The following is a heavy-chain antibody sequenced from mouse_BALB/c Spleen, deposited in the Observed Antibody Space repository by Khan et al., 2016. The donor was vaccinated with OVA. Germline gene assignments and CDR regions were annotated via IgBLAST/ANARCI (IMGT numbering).Heavy chain of an antibody. D-gene: IGHD2-10*01. CDR3: ARQPYYHYNIMDY. Sequence: QVQLQQSGPGLVAPSQSLSITCTISGFSLTNYGVHWVRQPPGKGLEWLVVIRSDGSNTYYSALKSRLTISKDNSKSQVFLKMNSLQTDDTAVYFCARQPYYHYNIMDYWGQGTSVTVSS. CDR2: IRSDGSN. V-gene: IGHV2-6-1*01. CDR1: GFSLTNYG. J-gene: IGHJ4*01.